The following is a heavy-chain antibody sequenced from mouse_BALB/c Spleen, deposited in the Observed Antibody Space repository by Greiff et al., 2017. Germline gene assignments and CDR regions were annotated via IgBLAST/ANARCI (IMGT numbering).Heavy chain of an antibody. D-gene: IGHD2-1*01. CDR2: IWAGGST. CDR3: ARDSLYGNYWYFDV. Sequence: VQLQESGPGLVAPSQSLSITCTVPGFSLTSYGVHWVRQPPGKGLEWLGVIWAGGSTNYNSALMSRLSISKDNSKSQVFLKMNSLQTDDTAMYYCARDSLYGNYWYFDVWGAGTTVTVSS. J-gene: IGHJ1*01. V-gene: IGHV2-9*02. CDR1: GFSLTSYG.